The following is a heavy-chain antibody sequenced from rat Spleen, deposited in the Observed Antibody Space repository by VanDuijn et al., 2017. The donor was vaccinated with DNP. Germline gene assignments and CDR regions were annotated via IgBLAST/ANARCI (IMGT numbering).Heavy chain of an antibody. D-gene: IGHD5-1*01. CDR2: INNAGST. CDR1: GYSITSNFR. Sequence: EVQLQESGPGLVEPSQSLSLTCSVTGYSITSNFRWSWIRKFPGNELEWMGYINNAGSTNYNPSLKGRFSITRDTSKNQFFLQVNSVGNEDTATYYCAVQLGVFDYWGQGVMVIVSS. J-gene: IGHJ2*01. CDR3: AVQLGVFDY. V-gene: IGHV3-3*01.